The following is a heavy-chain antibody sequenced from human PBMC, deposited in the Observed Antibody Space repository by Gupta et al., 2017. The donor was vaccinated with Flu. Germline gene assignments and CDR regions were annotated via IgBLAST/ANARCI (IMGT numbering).Heavy chain of an antibody. Sequence: QVQLVESGGGVVQPGRSLRLSCAASGFTFSSYGMHWVRQAPGKGLEWVAVIWYDGSNENYADSVMGRFTISRDNSKNTLYLQMNSLRAEDTALYYCARGVYYGMDVWGQGTTVTVSS. CDR1: GFTFSSYG. J-gene: IGHJ6*02. CDR2: IWYDGSNE. V-gene: IGHV3-33*01. CDR3: ARGVYYGMDV.